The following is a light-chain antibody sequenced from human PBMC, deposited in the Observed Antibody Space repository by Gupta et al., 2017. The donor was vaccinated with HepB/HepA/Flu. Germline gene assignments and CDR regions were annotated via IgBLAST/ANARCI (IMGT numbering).Light chain of an antibody. V-gene: IGLV3-1*01. J-gene: IGLJ1*01. CDR2: QDS. Sequence: SSELTQPPSVSVSPGQTATITCSGHKLGDKYVCWYQHKPGQSPVLVIYQDSKRPLGVPGRFSGSSSGSTATLTISGAQALDEADYYCQAWDSNTVVFGSGTTVTVL. CDR3: QAWDSNTVV. CDR1: KLGDKY.